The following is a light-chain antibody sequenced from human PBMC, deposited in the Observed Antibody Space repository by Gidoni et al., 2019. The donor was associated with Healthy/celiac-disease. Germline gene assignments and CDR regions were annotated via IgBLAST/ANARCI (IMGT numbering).Light chain of an antibody. Sequence: EIGLTQSPGTLSLSPGERATLSCRARQSVSSSYLAWYQQKPGQAPRLLIYGASSRATGIPDRFSGSGSGTDFTLTISRLEPEDVAVYYCQQDGSSPRTFGQGTKVEIK. CDR3: QQDGSSPRT. CDR1: QSVSSSY. J-gene: IGKJ1*01. CDR2: GAS. V-gene: IGKV3-20*01.